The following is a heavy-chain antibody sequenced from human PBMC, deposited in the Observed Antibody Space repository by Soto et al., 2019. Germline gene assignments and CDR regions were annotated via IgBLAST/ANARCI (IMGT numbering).Heavy chain of an antibody. CDR3: VRDSGAKLSSS. V-gene: IGHV1-69*13. J-gene: IGHJ4*02. CDR1: GGTFSSYR. D-gene: IGHD6-13*01. Sequence: ASVKVSCKASGGTFSSYRINWVRQAPGQGLEWVGGIVPIRRTADYAQTFQGRVIITADESARTSYMELRSLRSQDTAVYYCVRDSGAKLSSSWGQGTLVTAS. CDR2: IVPIRRTA.